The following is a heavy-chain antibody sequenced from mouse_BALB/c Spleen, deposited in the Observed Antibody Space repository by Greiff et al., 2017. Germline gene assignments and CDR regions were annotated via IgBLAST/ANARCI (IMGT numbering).Heavy chain of an antibody. CDR2: FYPGSGSI. J-gene: IGHJ1*01. Sequence: VLLVESGAELVKPGASVKLSCKASGYTFTEYIIHWVKQRSGQGLEWIGWFYPGSGSIKYNEKFKDKATLTADKSSSTVYMELSRLTSEDSAVYFCARHEGGSPRDWYFDVWGAGTTVTVSS. CDR1: GYTFTEYI. CDR3: ARHEGGSPRDWYFDV. V-gene: IGHV1-62-2*01.